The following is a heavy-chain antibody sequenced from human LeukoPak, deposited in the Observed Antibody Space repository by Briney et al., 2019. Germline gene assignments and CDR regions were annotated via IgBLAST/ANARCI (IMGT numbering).Heavy chain of an antibody. CDR3: ASLIWFGDLDI. D-gene: IGHD3-10*01. Sequence: PGGSLRLSCAASGFTVSSNYMSWVRQAPGKGLEWVSVIYSGGSTYYADSVKGRFTISRDNYKNTLYLQMNSLRAEDTAVYYCASLIWFGDLDIWGQGTMVTVSS. CDR2: IYSGGST. CDR1: GFTVSSNY. V-gene: IGHV3-53*01. J-gene: IGHJ3*02.